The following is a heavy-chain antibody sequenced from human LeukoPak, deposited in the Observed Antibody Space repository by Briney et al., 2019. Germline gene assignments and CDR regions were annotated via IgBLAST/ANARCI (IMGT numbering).Heavy chain of an antibody. CDR3: AKDVSSNWYD. CDR2: VTGSGSNT. D-gene: IGHD6-13*01. Sequence: GGSLTLSCAASGFTFSNYAMSWVRQAPGKGLDWVSTVTGSGSNTFYADSVKGRFTISRDNSKNTLYLQMNSLRAEDTAIYYCAKDVSSNWYDWGQGTLVTVSS. V-gene: IGHV3-23*01. CDR1: GFTFSNYA. J-gene: IGHJ4*02.